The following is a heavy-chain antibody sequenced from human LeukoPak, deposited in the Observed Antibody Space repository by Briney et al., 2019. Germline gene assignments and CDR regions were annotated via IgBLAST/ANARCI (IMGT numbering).Heavy chain of an antibody. Sequence: GGSLRLSCAASGFTFDDYAMHWVRQAPGKGLEWVSGISWNSVGIGYADSVEGRFTISRDNAKNSLYLQMNSLRAEDTALYYCARSCRSGYYSGFDYWGQGTLVTVSS. CDR3: ARSCRSGYYSGFDY. J-gene: IGHJ4*02. V-gene: IGHV3-9*01. D-gene: IGHD3-3*01. CDR2: ISWNSVGI. CDR1: GFTFDDYA.